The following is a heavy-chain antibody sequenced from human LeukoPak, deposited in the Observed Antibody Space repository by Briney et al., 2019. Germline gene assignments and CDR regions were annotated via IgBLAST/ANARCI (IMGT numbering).Heavy chain of an antibody. J-gene: IGHJ4*02. CDR3: ASEPTYSSSWYFY. V-gene: IGHV4-61*02. CDR2: IYTSGST. D-gene: IGHD6-13*01. Sequence: PSETLSLTCTVSGGSISSGSYYWSWIRQPAGTGLEWIGRIYTSGSTNYNPSLKSRVTIPVDTSKNQFSLKLSSVTAADTAVYYCASEPTYSSSWYFYWGQGTLVTVSS. CDR1: GGSISSGSYY.